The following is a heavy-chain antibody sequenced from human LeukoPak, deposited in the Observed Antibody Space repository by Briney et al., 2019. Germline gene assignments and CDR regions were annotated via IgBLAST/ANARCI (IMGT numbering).Heavy chain of an antibody. CDR2: ISYDGSNK. V-gene: IGHV3-30*18. CDR3: AKDRRLRPHYYGMDV. Sequence: GGSLRLSCAASGFTFSSYGMHWVRQAPGKGLEWVAVISYDGSNKYYADSVKGRFTISRDNSKNTLYLQMNSLRAEDTAVYYCAKDRRLRPHYYGMDVWGQGTTVTVSS. J-gene: IGHJ6*02. D-gene: IGHD5-12*01. CDR1: GFTFSSYG.